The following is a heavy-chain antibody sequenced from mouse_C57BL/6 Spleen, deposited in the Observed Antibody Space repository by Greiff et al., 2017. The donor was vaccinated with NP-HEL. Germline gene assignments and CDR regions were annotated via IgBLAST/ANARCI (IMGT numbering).Heavy chain of an antibody. CDR1: GYSFTSYY. CDR2: IYPGSGNT. Sequence: QVQLQQSGPELVKPGASVKISCKASGYSFTSYYIHWVKQRPGQGLEWIGWIYPGSGNTKYNEKFKGKATLTADTSSSTAYMPLSSLTSEDSAVYYCARGEGSLRNFDYWGQGTTLTVSS. V-gene: IGHV1-66*01. J-gene: IGHJ2*01. CDR3: ARGEGSLRNFDY. D-gene: IGHD2-12*01.